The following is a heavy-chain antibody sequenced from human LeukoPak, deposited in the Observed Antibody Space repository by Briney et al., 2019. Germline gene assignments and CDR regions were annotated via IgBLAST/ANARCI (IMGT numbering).Heavy chain of an antibody. V-gene: IGHV4-34*01. CDR2: INHSGST. D-gene: IGHD3-9*01. J-gene: IGHJ4*02. Sequence: SETLSLTCAVYGGSFSGYYWSWIRQPPGKGLEWIGEINHSGSTNYNPSLKSRVTISVDTSKNQFSLKLSSVTAADTAVYYCARGPDYDILTGFDYWGQGTLVTVSS. CDR3: ARGPDYDILTGFDY. CDR1: GGSFSGYY.